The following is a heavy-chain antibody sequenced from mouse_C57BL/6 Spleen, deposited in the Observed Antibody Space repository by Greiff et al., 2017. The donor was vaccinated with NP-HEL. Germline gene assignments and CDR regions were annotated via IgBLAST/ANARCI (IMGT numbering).Heavy chain of an antibody. Sequence: VKLVESGPGLVAPSQSLSITCTVSGFSLTSYAISWVRQPPGKGLEWLGVIWTGGGTNYNSALKSRLSISKDNSKSQVFLKMNSLQTDDTARYYCARNGDYYGSSYRLAYWGQGTLVTVSA. CDR3: ARNGDYYGSSYRLAY. CDR2: IWTGGGT. CDR1: GFSLTSYA. V-gene: IGHV2-9-1*01. D-gene: IGHD1-1*01. J-gene: IGHJ3*01.